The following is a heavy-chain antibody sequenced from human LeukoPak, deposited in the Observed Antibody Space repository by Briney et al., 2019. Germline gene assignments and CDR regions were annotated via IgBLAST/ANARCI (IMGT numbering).Heavy chain of an antibody. D-gene: IGHD3-16*01. J-gene: IGHJ4*02. Sequence: ASVKVSCKASGYSFSDYFIYWVRQAPGQRLELMGWVNPNRGDTNYDQKFQGRVSMTRDTSITTVYMELSRLRSDDTAVYYCARDRAKYDSTDYFDYWGQGTLVTVSS. CDR2: VNPNRGDT. V-gene: IGHV1-2*02. CDR1: GYSFSDYF. CDR3: ARDRAKYDSTDYFDY.